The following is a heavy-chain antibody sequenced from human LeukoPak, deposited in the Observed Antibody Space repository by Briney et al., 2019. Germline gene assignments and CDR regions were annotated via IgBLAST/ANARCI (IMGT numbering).Heavy chain of an antibody. CDR2: IYYSGST. CDR1: IFSSHA. V-gene: IGHV4-39*01. CDR3: ARLVYDFWSGYPLFDY. D-gene: IGHD3-3*01. J-gene: IGHJ4*02. Sequence: IFSSHAMSWVRQPPGKGLEWIGSIYYSGSTYYNPSLKSRVTISVDTSKNQFSLKLSSVTAADTAVYYCARLVYDFWSGYPLFDYWGQGTLVTVSS.